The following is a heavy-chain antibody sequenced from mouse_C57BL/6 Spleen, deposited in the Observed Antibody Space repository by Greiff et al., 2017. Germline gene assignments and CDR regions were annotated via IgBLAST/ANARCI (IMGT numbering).Heavy chain of an antibody. J-gene: IGHJ3*01. CDR3: ARWGLGGWFAY. CDR2: IVPNSGGT. CDR1: GYTFTSYW. D-gene: IGHD4-1*01. Sequence: QVQLKQPGAELVKPGASVKLSCKASGYTFTSYWMHWVKQRPGRGLEWIGRIVPNSGGTKYNEKFKSKATLTVDKPSSTAYMQLSSLTSEDSAVYYCARWGLGGWFAYWGQGTLVTVSA. V-gene: IGHV1-72*01.